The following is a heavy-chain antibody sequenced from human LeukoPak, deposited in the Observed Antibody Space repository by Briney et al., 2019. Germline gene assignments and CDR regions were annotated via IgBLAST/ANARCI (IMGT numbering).Heavy chain of an antibody. J-gene: IGHJ3*02. CDR2: INHSGST. D-gene: IGHD3-22*01. CDR1: GGSFSGYY. CDR3: ARSYYDSRSAFDI. Sequence: SETLSLTCAVYGGSFSGYYWTWIRQPLGKGLEWIGEINHSGSTNYNPSLKSRVTISVDTSKNQFSLKLSSVTAADTAVYYCARSYYDSRSAFDIWGQGTMVTVSS. V-gene: IGHV4-34*01.